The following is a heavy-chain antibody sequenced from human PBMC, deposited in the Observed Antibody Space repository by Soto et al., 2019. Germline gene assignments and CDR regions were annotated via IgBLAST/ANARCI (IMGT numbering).Heavy chain of an antibody. CDR2: ISFDGSNK. CDR1: GFTLSSYG. V-gene: IGHV3-30*18. CDR3: AKGVQPWLGVADH. Sequence: QVQLVESGGGVVQPGRSLRLSCAASGFTLSSYGMHWVRQAPGKGLEWVAIISFDGSNKYYADSVKGRFTISRDNAKNTLYLQMNSLRAEDTAVYYCAKGVQPWLGVADHWGQGTLVTVSS. J-gene: IGHJ4*02. D-gene: IGHD5-12*01.